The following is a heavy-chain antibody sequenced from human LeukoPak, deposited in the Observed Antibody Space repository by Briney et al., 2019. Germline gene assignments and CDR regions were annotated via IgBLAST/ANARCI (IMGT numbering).Heavy chain of an antibody. CDR2: IYPSGTT. CDR1: GGSVSSGSYY. CDR3: VSRSSYGPT. J-gene: IGHJ5*02. V-gene: IGHV4-61*02. D-gene: IGHD5-18*01. Sequence: KPSETLSLTCTVSGGSVSSGSYYWSWIRQPAGKGLEWIGRIYPSGTTNYNPSLKSRVTISVDTSKNQFSLKLTSVTAADTAVYYCVSRSSYGPTWGQGTVVTVSS.